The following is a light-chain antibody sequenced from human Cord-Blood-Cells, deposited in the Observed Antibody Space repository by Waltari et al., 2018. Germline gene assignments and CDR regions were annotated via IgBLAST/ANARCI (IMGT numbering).Light chain of an antibody. J-gene: IGLJ2*01. CDR2: DVS. V-gene: IGLV2-14*01. CDR3: SSYTSSSTRV. CDR1: SSDVGGYNY. Sequence: QSALTQPASVSGSPGQSITISCTGPSSDVGGYNYVSWYQQHPGKAPKLIIYDVSNRPSWVSNRFSGSKSGNTASLTISGLQAEDEADYYCSSYTSSSTRVFGGGTKLTVI.